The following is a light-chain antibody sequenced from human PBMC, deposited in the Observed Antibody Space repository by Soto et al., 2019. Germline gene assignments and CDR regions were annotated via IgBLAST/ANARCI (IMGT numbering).Light chain of an antibody. Sequence: QPVLTQPPSVSGAPGQRVTISCTGSSSNIGAGYDVHWYHQLPGTAPKLLIYDNSNRPSGVPDRFSGSKSGTSASLAITGLQAEDEADYYCQSYDSSLSGSTVFGGGTKLTVL. CDR2: DNS. J-gene: IGLJ2*01. CDR3: QSYDSSLSGSTV. CDR1: SSNIGAGYD. V-gene: IGLV1-40*01.